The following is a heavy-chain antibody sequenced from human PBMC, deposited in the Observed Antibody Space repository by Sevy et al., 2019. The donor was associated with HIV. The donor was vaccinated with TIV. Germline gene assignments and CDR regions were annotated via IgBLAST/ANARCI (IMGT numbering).Heavy chain of an antibody. J-gene: IGHJ4*02. Sequence: GGSLRLSCAASGFSFSIYSMNWVRQAPGKGLEWLSSITNSGATKYYAESVKRRFTISRDNAKNSLYLQMDSLRDEDTAVYYCARDTTVTRIFNYWGQGTLVTVSS. CDR1: GFSFSIYS. CDR2: ITNSGATK. CDR3: ARDTTVTRIFNY. D-gene: IGHD3-3*02. V-gene: IGHV3-48*02.